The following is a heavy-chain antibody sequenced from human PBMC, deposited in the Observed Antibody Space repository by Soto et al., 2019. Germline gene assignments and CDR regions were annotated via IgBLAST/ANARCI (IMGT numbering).Heavy chain of an antibody. D-gene: IGHD3-22*01. CDR3: ARSGYYDSSGYLRVRYYYYGMDV. J-gene: IGHJ6*02. CDR2: ISAYNGNT. CDR1: GYTFTSYG. V-gene: IGHV1-18*01. Sequence: RASVKVSCKASGYTFTSYGISWVRQAPGQGLEWMGWISAYNGNTNYAQKLQGRVTMTTDTSTSTAYMELRSLRSDDTAVYYCARSGYYDSSGYLRVRYYYYGMDVWGQGTTVTVSS.